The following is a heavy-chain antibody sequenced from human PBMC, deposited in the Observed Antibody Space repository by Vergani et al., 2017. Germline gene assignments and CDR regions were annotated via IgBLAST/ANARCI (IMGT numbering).Heavy chain of an antibody. V-gene: IGHV1-69*11. Sequence: QVQLVQSGAEVKKPGSSVKVSCKASGGTFSSYAISWVRQAPGQGLEWMGRIIPILGTANYAQKFQGRVTITADESTSTAYMELSSLRSEDTAVYYFARGARIDYDSSGWPLGWFDPWGQGTLVTVSS. CDR2: IIPILGTA. CDR1: GGTFSSYA. D-gene: IGHD3-22*01. J-gene: IGHJ5*02. CDR3: ARGARIDYDSSGWPLGWFDP.